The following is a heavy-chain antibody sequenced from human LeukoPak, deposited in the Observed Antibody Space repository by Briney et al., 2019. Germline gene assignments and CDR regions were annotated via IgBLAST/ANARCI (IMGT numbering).Heavy chain of an antibody. Sequence: ASVKVSCKASGYTFTGYYMHWVRQAPGQGLEWMGWINPNSGGTNYAQKFQGRVTMTRDTSISTAYMELSRLRSDDTAVYYCARDSGFLEWLYYMDVWGKGTTATVSS. CDR3: ARDSGFLEWLYYMDV. CDR1: GYTFTGYY. J-gene: IGHJ6*03. CDR2: INPNSGGT. V-gene: IGHV1-2*02. D-gene: IGHD3-3*01.